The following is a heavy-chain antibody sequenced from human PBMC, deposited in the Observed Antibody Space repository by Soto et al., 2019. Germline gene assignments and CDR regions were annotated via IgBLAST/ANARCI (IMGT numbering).Heavy chain of an antibody. CDR2: INPNSGGT. CDR1: GYTFTGYY. J-gene: IGHJ1*01. CDR3: ARDSTSSGRERKYFQH. Sequence: GASVKVSCKASGYTFTGYYMHWVRQAPGQGLEWMGWINPNSGGTNYAQKFQGRVTMTRDTSISTAYMELSRLRSDDTAVYYCARDSTSSGRERKYFQHWGQGTLVTVSS. D-gene: IGHD6-19*01. V-gene: IGHV1-2*02.